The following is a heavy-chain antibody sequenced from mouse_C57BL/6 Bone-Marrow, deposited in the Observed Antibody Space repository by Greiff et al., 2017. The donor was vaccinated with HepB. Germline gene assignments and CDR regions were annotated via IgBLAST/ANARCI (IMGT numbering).Heavy chain of an antibody. CDR1: GYTFTSYW. D-gene: IGHD3-2*02. V-gene: IGHV1-69*01. Sequence: QVQLKESGAELVMPGASVKLSCKASGYTFTSYWMHWVKQRPGQGLEWIGEIDPSDSYTNYNQKFKGKSTLTVDKSSSTAYMQLSSLTSEDSAVYYCARDARRSGQVDYYAMDYWGQGTSDTVSS. CDR2: IDPSDSYT. CDR3: ARDARRSGQVDYYAMDY. J-gene: IGHJ4*01.